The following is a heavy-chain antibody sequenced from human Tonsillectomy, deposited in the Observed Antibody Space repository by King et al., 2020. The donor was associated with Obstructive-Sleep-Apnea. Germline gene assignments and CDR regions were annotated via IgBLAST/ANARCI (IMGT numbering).Heavy chain of an antibody. CDR1: GGSISSYY. D-gene: IGHD3-3*01. V-gene: IGHV4-59*01. CDR3: ARFGDDFWSGYYTPFDY. Sequence: QLQESGPGLVKPSETLSLTCTVSGGSISSYYWIWIRQPPGRGLEWIGYICFSGSTNYNPSLKSRVTISVDTSKNQFSLKLSSVTAADTAVYYCARFGDDFWSGYYTPFDYWGQGTLVTVSS. CDR2: ICFSGST. J-gene: IGHJ4*02.